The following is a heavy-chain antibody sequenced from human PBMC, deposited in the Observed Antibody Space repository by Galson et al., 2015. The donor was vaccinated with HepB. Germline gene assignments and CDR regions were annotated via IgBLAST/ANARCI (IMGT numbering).Heavy chain of an antibody. D-gene: IGHD6-19*01. CDR3: ATGYSSGWYYFDY. J-gene: IGHJ4*02. V-gene: IGHV3-30*04. CDR2: ISYDGSNK. CDR1: GFTFSNYA. Sequence: SLRLSCAASGFTFSNYAMHWVRQAPGKGLEWVAVISYDGSNKYYADSVKGRFTISRDNSKNTLYLQMNSLRAEDTAVYYCATGYSSGWYYFDYWGQGTLVTVSS.